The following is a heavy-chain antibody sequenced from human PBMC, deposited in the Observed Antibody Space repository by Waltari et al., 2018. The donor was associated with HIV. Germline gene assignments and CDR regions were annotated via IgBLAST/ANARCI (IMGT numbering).Heavy chain of an antibody. CDR2: IKQDGSEE. D-gene: IGHD4-17*01. V-gene: IGHV3-7*03. CDR3: TTPVTTRG. Sequence: VHLVESGGGLVQPGGSLRLSCAASGFTFSSYWMYWVRQAPGKGLEWVANIKQDGSEENYVDSVKGRFTISRDNAKNSMYLQMNSLRAEDTAVYYCTTPVTTRGWGQGTLVTVSS. J-gene: IGHJ4*02. CDR1: GFTFSSYW.